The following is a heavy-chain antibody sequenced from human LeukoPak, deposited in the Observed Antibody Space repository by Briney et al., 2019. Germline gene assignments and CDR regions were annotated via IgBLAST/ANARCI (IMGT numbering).Heavy chain of an antibody. J-gene: IGHJ6*02. CDR2: IWYDGTEK. D-gene: IGHD4-17*01. CDR1: GFTFSIYG. Sequence: GGSLKLSCAASGFTFSIYGMQWVRQAPGKGLEWVAVIWYDGTEKYYADSVKGRFTISRDNSKNTLYLQMNSLGAEDTAVYYCARGRRDDYAYYYYYGMDVWGQGTTVTVSS. V-gene: IGHV3-33*01. CDR3: ARGRRDDYAYYYYYGMDV.